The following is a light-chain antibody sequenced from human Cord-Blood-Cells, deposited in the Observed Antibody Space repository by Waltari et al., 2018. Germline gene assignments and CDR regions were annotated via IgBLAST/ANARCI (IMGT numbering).Light chain of an antibody. CDR1: QSISSW. V-gene: IGKV1-5*01. CDR3: QQYNSYSGT. CDR2: DAS. J-gene: IGKJ1*01. Sequence: GDRVTITCRASQSISSWLAWYQQKPGKAPKLLIDDASSLESGVPSRFSGSGSGTEFTLTISSLQPDDFATYYCQQYNSYSGTFGQGTKVEIK.